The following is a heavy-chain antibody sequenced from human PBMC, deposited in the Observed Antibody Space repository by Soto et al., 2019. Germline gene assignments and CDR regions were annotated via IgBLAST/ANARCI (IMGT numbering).Heavy chain of an antibody. V-gene: IGHV4-4*02. CDR2: IYHSGST. D-gene: IGHD3-22*01. CDR1: GGSISSSNW. CDR3: ARKEGEHHYHGSGYNLYYYYYSMHV. J-gene: IGHJ6*02. Sequence: QVQLQESGPGLVKPSGTLSLTCAVSGGSISSSNWWSWVRQPPGKGLEWIGEIYHSGSTNYNPSLKSRVTISVAKSKNQFSLKLSSVTAADTAVYYSARKEGEHHYHGSGYNLYYYYYSMHVWGQGTTVTVSS.